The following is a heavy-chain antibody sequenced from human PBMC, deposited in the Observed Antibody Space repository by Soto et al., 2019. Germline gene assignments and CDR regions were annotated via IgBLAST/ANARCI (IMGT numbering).Heavy chain of an antibody. CDR2: IKEDGSEK. Sequence: GGTLRLSCVASGCRFSGFWMNWEQHAQGKGLPWVAIIKEDGSEKYYLDSVNGRLTIYRENAKNSLYLQMDRLRVEDTAVYYCVRGSHYLLDQWGRGTRVAVAS. CDR3: VRGSHYLLDQ. V-gene: IGHV3-7*01. CDR1: GCRFSGFW. D-gene: IGHD2-21*01. J-gene: IGHJ4*02.